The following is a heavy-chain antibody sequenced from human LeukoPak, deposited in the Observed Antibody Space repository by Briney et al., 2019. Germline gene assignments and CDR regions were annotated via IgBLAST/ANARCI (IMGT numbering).Heavy chain of an antibody. D-gene: IGHD3-22*01. CDR2: INHSGST. V-gene: IGHV4-34*01. CDR1: GGSFSGYY. Sequence: SETLSLTCAVYGGSFSGYYWSWIRQPPGKGLEWIGEINHSGSTNYNPSLKSRVTISVDTSKNQFSLKLSSVTAEDTAVYYCAIPSHYYYDSSGYYYDGLQQLPIGYWGQGTLVTVSS. J-gene: IGHJ4*02. CDR3: AIPSHYYYDSSGYYYDGLQQLPIGY.